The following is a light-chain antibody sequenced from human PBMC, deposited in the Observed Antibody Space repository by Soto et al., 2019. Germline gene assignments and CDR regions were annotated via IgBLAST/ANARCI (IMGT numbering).Light chain of an antibody. V-gene: IGLV1-40*01. CDR1: SSNIGAGYD. CDR2: GNY. CDR3: QSYDGSLSASRVV. J-gene: IGLJ2*01. Sequence: QSVMTQPPSVSGAPGQRVTISCTGSSSNIGAGYDVHWYQQVPGTAPKLLIYGNYNRPSGVLDRFSGSKSGTSASLAITGLQAEDEADYYCQSYDGSLSASRVVFGGGTKLTVL.